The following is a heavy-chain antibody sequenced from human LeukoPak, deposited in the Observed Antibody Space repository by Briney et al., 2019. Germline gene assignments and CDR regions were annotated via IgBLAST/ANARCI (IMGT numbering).Heavy chain of an antibody. D-gene: IGHD3-10*01. CDR3: ARGGFYGHPFEF. Sequence: GESLKISCKGSGYSFSTHWIDWVRQMPGKGLEWIGSIYYTGTTSYNPSLESRVTISVDSSNNQISLNLNSLIAADTAMYFCARGGFYGHPFEFGGQGILVIVSA. J-gene: IGHJ4*02. V-gene: IGHV5-10-1*01. CDR1: GYSFSTHW. CDR2: IYYTGTT.